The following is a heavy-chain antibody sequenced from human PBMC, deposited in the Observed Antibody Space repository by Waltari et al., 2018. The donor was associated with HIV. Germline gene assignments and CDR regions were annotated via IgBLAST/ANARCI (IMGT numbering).Heavy chain of an antibody. CDR3: ARFFPTATTTGWYLDL. V-gene: IGHV1-18*01. D-gene: IGHD4-17*01. J-gene: IGHJ2*01. CDR1: GYTFTNFG. Sequence: QVHLVQSGAELKKTGASVKLSCKASGYTFTNFGINWVRQAPGQGLEWMGWFNSYNGDTKYAQNFQDRVTMTTDTSTSTAYMELRSLRSDDTAVYYCARFFPTATTTGWYLDLWGPGTLVTMSS. CDR2: FNSYNGDT.